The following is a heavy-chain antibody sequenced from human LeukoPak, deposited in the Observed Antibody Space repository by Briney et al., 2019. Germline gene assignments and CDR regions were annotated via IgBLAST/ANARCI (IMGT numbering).Heavy chain of an antibody. CDR2: INHSGST. V-gene: IGHV4-34*01. CDR3: AREEEAHGGLH. CDR1: GGSFSGYY. J-gene: IGHJ4*02. Sequence: SETLSLTCAVYGGSFSGYYWSWIRQPPGKGLEWIGEINHSGSTNYNPSLKSRVTISVDTSKNQFSLKLSSVTAADTAVYYCAREEEAHGGLHWGQGTLVTVSS.